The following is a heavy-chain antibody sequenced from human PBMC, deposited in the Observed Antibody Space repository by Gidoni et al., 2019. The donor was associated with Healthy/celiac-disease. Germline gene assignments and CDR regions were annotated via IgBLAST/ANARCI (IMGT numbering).Heavy chain of an antibody. CDR1: GVTFRSYA. CDR3: AKDLSSSWYVCYFDY. CDR2: ISGSGGST. J-gene: IGHJ4*02. Sequence: EVPLLESGGGLVQPGGALRLSCAASGVTFRSYAMSWVRLAPGKGLEWVSAISGSGGSTYYADSVKGRFTISRDNSKNTLYLQMNSLRAEDTAVYYCAKDLSSSWYVCYFDYWGQGTLVTVSS. D-gene: IGHD6-13*01. V-gene: IGHV3-23*01.